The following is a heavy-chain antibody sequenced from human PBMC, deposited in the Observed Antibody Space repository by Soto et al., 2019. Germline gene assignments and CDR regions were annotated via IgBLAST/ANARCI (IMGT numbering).Heavy chain of an antibody. CDR2: MNPNSGNT. V-gene: IGHV1-8*01. D-gene: IGHD6-6*01. Sequence: QVQLVQSGAEVKKPGASVKVSCKASGYTFTSYDINWVRQATGQGLEWMGWMNPNSGNTGYAQKFQGRVTMTRNTSISTAYMAMSSLRSEDTAVYYWARARYSSSFVDYWGQGTLVTVSS. CDR3: ARARYSSSFVDY. CDR1: GYTFTSYD. J-gene: IGHJ4*02.